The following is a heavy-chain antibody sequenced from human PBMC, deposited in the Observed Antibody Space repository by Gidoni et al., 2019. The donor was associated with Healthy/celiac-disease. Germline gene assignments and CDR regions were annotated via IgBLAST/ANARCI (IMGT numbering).Heavy chain of an antibody. CDR3: ARERGDYYDTPGAFDI. D-gene: IGHD3-22*01. V-gene: IGHV1-3*01. Sequence: RVTITRDTSASTAYMELSSLRSEDTAVYYCARERGDYYDTPGAFDIWGQGTMVTVSS. J-gene: IGHJ3*02.